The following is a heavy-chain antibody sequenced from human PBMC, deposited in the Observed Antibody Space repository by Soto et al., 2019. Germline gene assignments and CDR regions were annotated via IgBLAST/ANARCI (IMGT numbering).Heavy chain of an antibody. CDR1: GGSISSYY. J-gene: IGHJ6*02. CDR3: AAYCSGGSCYSHHYYYYGMDV. CDR2: IYFSGST. D-gene: IGHD2-15*01. Sequence: SETLSLTCTVSGGSISSYYWSWIRQPPGKGLEWIGYIYFSGSTNYNPPLKSRVTISVDTSKNQFSLKLSSVTAADTAVYYCAAYCSGGSCYSHHYYYYGMDVWGQGTTVTVSS. V-gene: IGHV4-59*01.